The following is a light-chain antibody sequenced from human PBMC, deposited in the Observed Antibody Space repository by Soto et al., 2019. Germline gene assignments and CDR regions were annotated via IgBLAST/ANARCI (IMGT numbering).Light chain of an antibody. J-gene: IGKJ5*01. CDR2: GAS. Sequence: DTQMTQSPSAMSASVGDRVTITCRASQGIHKYLAWFQQKPGKVPKRLIYGASSLQSGVPSRFSGSGSGTEFTLTISSLQPEDFSTYYCIQQNFYPPPFGQGTRLEIK. CDR1: QGIHKY. V-gene: IGKV1-17*03. CDR3: IQQNFYPPP.